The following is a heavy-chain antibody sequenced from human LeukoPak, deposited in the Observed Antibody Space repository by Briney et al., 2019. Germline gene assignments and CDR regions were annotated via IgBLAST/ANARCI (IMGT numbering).Heavy chain of an antibody. D-gene: IGHD2-8*01. CDR2: ISGSGGGT. Sequence: GGSLRLSCAASGLTFSSYAMSWVRQAPGKGLEWVSGISGSGGGTYNADSVKGRFTISRDNSKNTLYLQMNSLRAEDTAVYYCAKNGVNYWYFDLWGRGTLVTVSS. CDR1: GLTFSSYA. J-gene: IGHJ2*01. CDR3: AKNGVNYWYFDL. V-gene: IGHV3-23*01.